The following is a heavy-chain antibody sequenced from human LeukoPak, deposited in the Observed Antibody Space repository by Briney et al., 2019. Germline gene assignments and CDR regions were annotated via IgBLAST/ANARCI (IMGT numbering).Heavy chain of an antibody. D-gene: IGHD2-8*01. CDR1: GLTFSSYS. V-gene: IGHV3-48*01. CDR2: ISSSSSTI. CDR3: ARDEWQDAFDI. J-gene: IGHJ3*02. Sequence: GGSLRLSCAASGLTFSSYSMNWVRQAPGKGLEWVSYISSSSSTIYYADSVKGRFTIPRDNAKNSLYLQMNSLRAEDTAVYYCARDEWQDAFDIWGQGTMVTVSS.